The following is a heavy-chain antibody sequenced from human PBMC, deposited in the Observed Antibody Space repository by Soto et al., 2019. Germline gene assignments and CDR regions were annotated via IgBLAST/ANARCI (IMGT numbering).Heavy chain of an antibody. CDR1: GFTVSSYA. CDR2: ISGSGST. Sequence: EVQLLESGGGLVQPGGSLRLSCAASGFTVSSYAMSWVRQAPGKGLEWVSVISGSGSTYSADSVKGRFTISRESAKNTVYLQMTRLRAEDTDVYYCPKAHRLTFTTGYYTDDWGRGNTVTVSS. CDR3: PKAHRLTFTTGYYTDD. D-gene: IGHD3-16*01. J-gene: IGHJ6*03. V-gene: IGHV3-23*01.